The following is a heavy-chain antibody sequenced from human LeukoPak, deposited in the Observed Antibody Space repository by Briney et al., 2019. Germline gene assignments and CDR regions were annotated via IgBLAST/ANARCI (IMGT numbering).Heavy chain of an antibody. V-gene: IGHV3-23*01. CDR1: GFTFSSYW. Sequence: PGGSLRLSCAASGFTFSSYWMSWVRQAPGKGLEWVSAISGSGGSTYYADSVKGRFTISRDNAKNTLYLQMNSLRAEDTAVYYCARGVAGTGYWGQGTLVTVSS. J-gene: IGHJ4*02. CDR2: ISGSGGST. D-gene: IGHD6-19*01. CDR3: ARGVAGTGY.